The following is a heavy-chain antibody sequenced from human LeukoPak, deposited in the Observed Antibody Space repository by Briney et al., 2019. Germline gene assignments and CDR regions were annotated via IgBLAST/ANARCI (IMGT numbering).Heavy chain of an antibody. Sequence: GGSLRLSCAASGFTFGYYSMNWVRQAPGKGLEWVSSITSSSNYIYYADSVKGRFTISRDNAKNSLYLQMNSLRAEDTAVYYCARSIAAAGFDYWGQGTLVTVSS. CDR3: ARSIAAAGFDY. V-gene: IGHV3-21*01. J-gene: IGHJ4*02. CDR1: GFTFGYYS. D-gene: IGHD6-13*01. CDR2: ITSSSNYI.